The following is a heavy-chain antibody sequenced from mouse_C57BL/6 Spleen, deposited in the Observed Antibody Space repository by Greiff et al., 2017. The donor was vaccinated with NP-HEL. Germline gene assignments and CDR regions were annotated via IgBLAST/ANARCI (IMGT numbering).Heavy chain of an antibody. Sequence: EVKLLESGPGLVKPSQSLSLTCSVTGYSITSGYYWNWIRQFPGNKLEWMGYISYDGSNNYNPSLKNRISITRDTSKNQFFLKLNSVTTEDTATYYCARAPGYYGSSHWYFDVWGTGTTVTVSS. CDR2: ISYDGSN. D-gene: IGHD1-1*01. CDR1: GYSITSGYY. V-gene: IGHV3-6*01. J-gene: IGHJ1*03. CDR3: ARAPGYYGSSHWYFDV.